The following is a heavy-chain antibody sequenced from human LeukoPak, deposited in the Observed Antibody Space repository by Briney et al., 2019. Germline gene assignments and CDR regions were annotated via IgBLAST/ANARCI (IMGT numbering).Heavy chain of an antibody. CDR1: GGSINSYY. CDR3: GRELKVGNAGYYFDY. J-gene: IGHJ4*02. V-gene: IGHV4-59*01. Sequence: SETLSLTCTVSGGSINSYYWSWIRQPPGKGLEWIGYFYYSGSTNYNPSLKSRVTISVDTSKNQFSLELSSVTAADTAVNYCGRELKVGNAGYYFDYWGQRALVTVSS. CDR2: FYYSGST. D-gene: IGHD4-23*01.